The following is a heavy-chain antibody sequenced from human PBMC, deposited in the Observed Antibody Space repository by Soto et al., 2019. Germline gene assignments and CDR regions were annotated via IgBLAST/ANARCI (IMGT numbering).Heavy chain of an antibody. CDR3: ERARRYYDIFDYCYGMDV. D-gene: IGHD3-9*01. V-gene: IGHV3-13*01. CDR2: IGTAGDT. Sequence: EVQLVESGGGLVQPGGSLRLSCAASGFTFSSYDMHWVRQATGKGLEWVSAIGTAGDTYYQGSVKGRYTISRENDKNSWYRQMNSLRAEDTAVYYRERARRYYDIFDYCYGMDVWGQGTTVTVSS. CDR1: GFTFSSYD. J-gene: IGHJ6*02.